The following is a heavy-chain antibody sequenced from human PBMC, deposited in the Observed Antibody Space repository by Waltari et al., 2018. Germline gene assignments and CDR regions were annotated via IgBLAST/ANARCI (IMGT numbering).Heavy chain of an antibody. CDR3: ARALAAAKSGFDP. J-gene: IGHJ5*02. D-gene: IGHD6-13*01. Sequence: QVQLVQSGAEVKKHGASVKVSCKASGYTFTSYGIRWVRPAPGQRLEWMGWLSAYNGNTNYAQKLQGRVTMTTDTSTSTAYMELRSLRSDDTAVYYCARALAAAKSGFDPWGQGTLVTVSS. CDR2: LSAYNGNT. CDR1: GYTFTSYG. V-gene: IGHV1-18*04.